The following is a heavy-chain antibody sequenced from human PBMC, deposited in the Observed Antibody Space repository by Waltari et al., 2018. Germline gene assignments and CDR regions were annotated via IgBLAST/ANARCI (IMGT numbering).Heavy chain of an antibody. CDR1: GGSFSGYY. J-gene: IGHJ4*02. Sequence: QVQLQQWGAGLLKPSETLSLTCPVYGGSFSGYYWSWIRQPPGKGLEWIGEINHSGSTNYNPSLKSRVTISVDTSKNQFSLKLSSVTAADTAVYYCARGQAAVAGNYFDYWGQGTLVTVSS. V-gene: IGHV4-34*01. CDR3: ARGQAAVAGNYFDY. D-gene: IGHD6-19*01. CDR2: INHSGST.